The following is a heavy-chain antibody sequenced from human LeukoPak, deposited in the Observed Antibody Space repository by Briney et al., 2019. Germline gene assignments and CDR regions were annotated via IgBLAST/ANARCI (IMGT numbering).Heavy chain of an antibody. D-gene: IGHD3-9*01. CDR2: IRKDGSDK. J-gene: IGHJ4*02. V-gene: IGHV3-7*03. CDR3: ARDRGLRYFDSFDF. CDR1: GFSFNSYW. Sequence: GGSLRLSCAASGFSFNSYWMSWVRQAPGKGLEWVAHIRKDGSDKYYLDSVKARFTISRDNVKNLVHLQMNGLRAEDTAVYYCARDRGLRYFDSFDFWGQGTRVTVPS.